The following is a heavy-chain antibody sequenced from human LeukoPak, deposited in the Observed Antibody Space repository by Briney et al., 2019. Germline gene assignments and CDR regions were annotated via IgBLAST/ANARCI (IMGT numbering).Heavy chain of an antibody. CDR3: AKSRGDYYYYYGMDV. Sequence: GGSLRLSCAASGFTFSSYAMSWVRQAPGKGLEWVSAISGSGGSTYYADSVKGRFIISRDTSKNTLYLQMNSLRAEDTAVYYCAKSRGDYYYYYGMDVWGQGTTVTVSS. V-gene: IGHV3-23*01. CDR2: ISGSGGST. CDR1: GFTFSSYA. D-gene: IGHD3-10*01. J-gene: IGHJ6*02.